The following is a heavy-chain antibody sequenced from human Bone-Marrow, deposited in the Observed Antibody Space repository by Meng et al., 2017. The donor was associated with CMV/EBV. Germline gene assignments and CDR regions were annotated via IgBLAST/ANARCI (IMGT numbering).Heavy chain of an antibody. CDR3: ARSPSIDCGGDCYSAD. CDR1: GFTFSSYA. CDR2: ISYDGSNK. Sequence: LSLTCAASGFTFSSYAMHWVRQAPGKGLEWVAVISYDGSNKYYADSVKGRFTISRDNSKNTLYLQMNSLRAEDTAVYYCARSPSIDCGGDCYSADWGPGKLVNFSS. D-gene: IGHD2-21*01. J-gene: IGHJ4*02. V-gene: IGHV3-30-3*01.